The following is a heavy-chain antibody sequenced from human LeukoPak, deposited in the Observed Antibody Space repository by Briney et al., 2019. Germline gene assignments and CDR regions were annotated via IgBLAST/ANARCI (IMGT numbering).Heavy chain of an antibody. CDR2: INPISGGT. D-gene: IGHD4-11*01. V-gene: IGHV1-2*02. J-gene: IGHJ6*03. CDR1: GYTFTGYY. Sequence: ASVKVSCKASGYTFTGYYMHWVRQAPGQGLEWMGWINPISGGTNCAQKFQGRVTITTDESTSTAYMELSSLRSEDTAVYYCARGRGPPTTVGYYYYYMDVWGKGTTVTVSS. CDR3: ARGRGPPTTVGYYYYYMDV.